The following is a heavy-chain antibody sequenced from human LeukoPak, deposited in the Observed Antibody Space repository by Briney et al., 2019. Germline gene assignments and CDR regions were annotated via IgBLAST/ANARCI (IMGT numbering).Heavy chain of an antibody. CDR1: GYSFNTYY. D-gene: IGHD3-10*01. CDR3: SRHVVTLVRGVNNRKEDWFDP. J-gene: IGHJ5*02. V-gene: IGHV1-2*02. CDR2: INTDSGGT. Sequence: ASVKVSCTASGYSFNTYYMNWVRQAPGQGLEWLGWINTDSGGTNYAQKFLGRVTMTRDKANSTAYLELSGLRSDDTAVYYCSRHVVTLVRGVNNRKEDWFDPWGQGTLVSVSS.